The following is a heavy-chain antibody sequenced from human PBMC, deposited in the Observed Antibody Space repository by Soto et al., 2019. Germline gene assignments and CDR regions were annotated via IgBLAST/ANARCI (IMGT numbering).Heavy chain of an antibody. D-gene: IGHD1-20*01. CDR2: VHESGST. J-gene: IGHJ4*02. CDR3: ARGTRALITSFFAS. V-gene: IGHV4-59*03. CDR1: GDAISNYY. Sequence: LQESGPRLVKPSETLSLNCSVSGDAISNYYWSWIRQTPGRGLEWIGCVHESGSTDYNPSLRGRVIISLHTSKRQFSLSLRSATAADTATYYCARGTRALITSFFASWGQGIPVTVSS.